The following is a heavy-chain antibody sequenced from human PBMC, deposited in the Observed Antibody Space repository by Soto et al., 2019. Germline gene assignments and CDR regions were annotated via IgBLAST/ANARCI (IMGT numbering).Heavy chain of an antibody. V-gene: IGHV3-43*01. CDR2: ISWDGGST. J-gene: IGHJ4*02. D-gene: IGHD2-21*02. CDR1: GFTFDDYT. Sequence: GGSLRLSCAASGFTFDDYTMHWVRQAPGKGLEWVSLISWDGGSTYYADSVKGRFTISRDNSKNSLYLQMNSLRTEDTALYYCTKGQSAGDCPYSFDYWGQGTLVTVSS. CDR3: TKGQSAGDCPYSFDY.